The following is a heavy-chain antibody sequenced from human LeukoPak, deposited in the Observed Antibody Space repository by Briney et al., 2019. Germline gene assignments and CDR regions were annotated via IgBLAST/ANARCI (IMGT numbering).Heavy chain of an antibody. CDR3: ARMRMGFTDIDY. J-gene: IGHJ4*02. Sequence: SETLSLTCTVSGGSFSSGSYYWSWIRQPLGKGLEWIGYIYYSGSTNYNPSLKSRVTISVDTSKNQFSLKLSSVTAADTAVYYCARMRMGFTDIDYWGQGTLVTVSS. D-gene: IGHD1-26*01. CDR1: GGSFSSGSYY. V-gene: IGHV4-61*01. CDR2: IYYSGST.